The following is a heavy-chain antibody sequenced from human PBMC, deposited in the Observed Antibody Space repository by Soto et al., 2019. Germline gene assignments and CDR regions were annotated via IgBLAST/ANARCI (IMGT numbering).Heavy chain of an antibody. Sequence: SGPTLVNPTQTLTLTCSFSGFSLSTTGVGVGWIRQPPGKALEWLAVIYWDEDKSYSPSLKSRLTITKDTSKNQVVLTMTNMDTLVTATYYSVHMGDTNSDVDYCGEGTLVTVSS. D-gene: IGHD1-26*01. CDR3: VHMGDTNSDVDY. CDR1: GFSLSTTGVG. J-gene: IGHJ4*02. V-gene: IGHV2-5*02. CDR2: IYWDEDK.